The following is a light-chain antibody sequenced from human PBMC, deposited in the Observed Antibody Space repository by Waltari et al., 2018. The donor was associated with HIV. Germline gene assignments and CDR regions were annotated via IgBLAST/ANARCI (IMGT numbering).Light chain of an antibody. V-gene: IGLV2-18*01. Sequence: SALTQPPSVSGSPGQSVTISCPGTSSDIGAYNRVSWYQQAPGTAPKVLIYEVSDRPSGVPDRFSGSKSGNTASLIISGLQSQDEGDYYCSFYERGNYVFGTGTKVTVL. J-gene: IGLJ1*01. CDR2: EVS. CDR3: SFYERGNYV. CDR1: SSDIGAYNR.